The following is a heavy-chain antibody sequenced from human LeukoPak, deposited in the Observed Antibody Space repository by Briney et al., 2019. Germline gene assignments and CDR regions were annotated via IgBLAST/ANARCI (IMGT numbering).Heavy chain of an antibody. CDR1: GFTFSSYA. V-gene: IGHV3-23*01. J-gene: IGHJ5*02. CDR2: ISGSGGST. CDR3: AKDRSVLRFLEWSPAPNWFDP. Sequence: PGGSLRLSCAASGFTFSSYAMSWVRQAPGKGLEWVSAISGSGGSTYYADSVKGRFTISRDNSKNTLYLQMNSLRAEDTAVYYCAKDRSVLRFLEWSPAPNWFDPWGQGTLVTVSS. D-gene: IGHD3-3*01.